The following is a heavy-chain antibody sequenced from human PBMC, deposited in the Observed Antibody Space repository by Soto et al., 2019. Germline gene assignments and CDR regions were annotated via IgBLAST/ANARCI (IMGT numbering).Heavy chain of an antibody. CDR1: GGSISSSSYY. D-gene: IGHD3-3*01. V-gene: IGHV4-39*01. Sequence: SETLSLTCTVSGGSISSSSYYWGWIRQPPGKGLEWIGSIYYSGSTYYNPSLKSRVTISVDTSKNQFSLKLSSVTAADTAVYYCATLPPRRYYDFWSGYYTFENYWGQGTLVTVSS. J-gene: IGHJ4*02. CDR3: ATLPPRRYYDFWSGYYTFENY. CDR2: IYYSGST.